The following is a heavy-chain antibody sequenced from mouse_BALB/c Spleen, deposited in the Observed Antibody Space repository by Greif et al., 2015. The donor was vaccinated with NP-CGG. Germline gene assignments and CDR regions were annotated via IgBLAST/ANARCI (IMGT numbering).Heavy chain of an antibody. V-gene: IGHV14-3*02. CDR1: GFNIKDTY. D-gene: IGHD1-1*01. CDR3: ASHYGSSLGYAMDY. J-gene: IGHJ4*01. CDR2: IDPANGNT. Sequence: EVQLQQSGAELVKPGASVKLSCTASGFNIKDTYMHWVKQRPEQGLEWIGRIDPANGNTKYDPKFQGKATITADTSSNTASLQLRSLTSEDTPVYYFASHYGSSLGYAMDYWGQGTSVTVSS.